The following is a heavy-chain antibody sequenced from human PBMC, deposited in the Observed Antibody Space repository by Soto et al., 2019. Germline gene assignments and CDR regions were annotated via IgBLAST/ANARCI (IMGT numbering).Heavy chain of an antibody. D-gene: IGHD3-22*01. CDR1: GFTFSSYG. CDR3: ARVTDYYESSGYFDY. Sequence: PGGSLRLSCAASGFTFSSYGMHWVRQAPGKGLEWVAVIWYDGSNKYYADSVKGRFTISRDNSKNTLYVQMNSLRAEDTAVYYCARVTDYYESSGYFDYWGQGTLVTVSS. V-gene: IGHV3-33*01. CDR2: IWYDGSNK. J-gene: IGHJ4*02.